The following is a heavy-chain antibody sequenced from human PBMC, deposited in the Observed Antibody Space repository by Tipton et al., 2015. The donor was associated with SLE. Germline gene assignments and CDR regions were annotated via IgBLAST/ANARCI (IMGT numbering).Heavy chain of an antibody. J-gene: IGHJ5*02. D-gene: IGHD3-22*01. CDR1: GGSIISSY. CDR3: VREFGYYDSSGPRGLGWFDP. CDR2: LSYSGST. Sequence: TLSLTCTVSGGSIISSYSRWIRQPPGKGLEWIGYLSYSGSTNYNPPLPSRVTISLDTSKNQFSLKLSSVTAADTAVYYCVREFGYYDSSGPRGLGWFDPWGQGTLVTVSS. V-gene: IGHV4-59*01.